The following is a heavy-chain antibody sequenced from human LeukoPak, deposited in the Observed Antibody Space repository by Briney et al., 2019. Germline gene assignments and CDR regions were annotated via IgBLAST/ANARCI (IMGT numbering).Heavy chain of an antibody. D-gene: IGHD1-1*01. V-gene: IGHV3-21*01. CDR3: AKGYAHHFDY. Sequence: GGSLRLSCAASAFTFSSYTMNWVRQAPGKGLEWVSSITGSSSYIYYADSLKGRFTISRDNSKNTLYLQMNSLRAEDTAVYYCAKGYAHHFDYWGQGTLVTVSS. CDR2: ITGSSSYI. CDR1: AFTFSSYT. J-gene: IGHJ4*02.